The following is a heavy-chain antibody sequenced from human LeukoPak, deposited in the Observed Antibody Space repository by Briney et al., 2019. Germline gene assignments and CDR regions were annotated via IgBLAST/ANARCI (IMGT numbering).Heavy chain of an antibody. V-gene: IGHV4-4*02. CDR1: GGFISSSNW. J-gene: IGHJ5*02. CDR2: INHSGST. D-gene: IGHD6-13*01. CDR3: ARAAEPTREAAAGTFWNNWFDP. Sequence: SETLSLTCAVSGGFISSSNWWSWVRQPPGKGLEWIGEINHSGSTNYNPSLKSRVTISVDTSKNQFSLRLSSVTAADTAVYYCARAAEPTREAAAGTFWNNWFDPWGQGTLVTVSS.